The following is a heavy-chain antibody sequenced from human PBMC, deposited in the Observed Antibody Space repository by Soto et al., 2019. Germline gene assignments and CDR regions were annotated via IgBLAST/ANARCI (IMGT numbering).Heavy chain of an antibody. Sequence: QVQLVQSGAEVKKPGASVKVSCKASGYTFTSYDINWVRQATGQGLEWKEWINPNSRNTGYAQKSHCSVNMTSNPSISTAYMGLGSLGSEDTAVYYCARTLYGDNVDYWGQGTLVTVSS. CDR1: GYTFTSYD. V-gene: IGHV1-8*01. J-gene: IGHJ4*02. CDR2: INPNSRNT. CDR3: ARTLYGDNVDY. D-gene: IGHD4-17*01.